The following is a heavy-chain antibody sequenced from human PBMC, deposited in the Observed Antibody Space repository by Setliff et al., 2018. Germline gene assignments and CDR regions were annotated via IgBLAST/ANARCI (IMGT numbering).Heavy chain of an antibody. V-gene: IGHV4-38-2*02. CDR2: MYHSGST. CDR3: ARERGLGYCSSTSCRYYYYGMDV. J-gene: IGHJ6*02. CDR1: GYSISSDYY. D-gene: IGHD2-2*01. Sequence: SETLSLTCAVSGYSISSDYYWGWIRQPPGKGLEWIGSMYHSGSTYYNPSLKSRVTISVDTSKNQFSLKLSSVTAADTAVYYCARERGLGYCSSTSCRYYYYGMDVWGQGTTVTVSS.